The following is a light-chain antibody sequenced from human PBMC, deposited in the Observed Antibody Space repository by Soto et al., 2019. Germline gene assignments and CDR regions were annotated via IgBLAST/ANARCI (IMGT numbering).Light chain of an antibody. CDR3: SSYTSSSTNV. CDR2: DVR. CDR1: SSDVGGYNY. V-gene: IGLV2-14*01. Sequence: QSVLTQPASVSTSPGQSITISCTGTSSDVGGYNYVSWYQQHPGKAPKLMIYDVRNRPSGVSDRFSGSKSGNTASLTISGLQAEDEADYYCSSYTSSSTNVFGTETKVTVL. J-gene: IGLJ1*01.